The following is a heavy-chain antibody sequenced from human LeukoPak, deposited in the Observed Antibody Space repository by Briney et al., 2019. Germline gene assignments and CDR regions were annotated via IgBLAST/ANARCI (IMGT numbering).Heavy chain of an antibody. J-gene: IGHJ6*03. CDR1: GGSISSHY. V-gene: IGHV4-59*11. CDR3: ARSVDPYYYYYMDV. D-gene: IGHD5-12*01. CDR2: IYYSGST. Sequence: SETLSLTCTASGGSISSHYWSWIRQPPGKGLEWIGYIYYSGSTNYNPSLKSRVTISVDTSKNQFSLKLSSVTAADTAVYYCARSVDPYYYYYMDVWGKGTTVTVSS.